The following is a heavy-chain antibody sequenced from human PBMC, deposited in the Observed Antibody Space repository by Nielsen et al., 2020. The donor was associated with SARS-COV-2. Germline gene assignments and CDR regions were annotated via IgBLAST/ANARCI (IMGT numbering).Heavy chain of an antibody. D-gene: IGHD1-26*01. J-gene: IGHJ4*02. CDR2: IYYSGST. CDR1: GGSISSYY. V-gene: IGHV4-59*01. Sequence: SETLSLTCTVSGGSISSYYWSWIRQPPGKGLEWIGYIYYSGSTNYNPSLKSRVTISVDTSKNQFSLKLSSVTAADTAVYYCAGPRGGSSNFDYWGQGTLVTVSS. CDR3: AGPRGGSSNFDY.